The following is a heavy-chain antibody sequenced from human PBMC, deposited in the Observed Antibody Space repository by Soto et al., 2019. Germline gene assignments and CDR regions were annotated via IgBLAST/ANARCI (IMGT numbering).Heavy chain of an antibody. CDR2: IYYSGST. Sequence: PSETLSLTCTVSGGSISSYYWSWIRQPPGKGLEWIGYIYYSGSTNYNPSLKSRVTISVDTSKNQFSLKLSSVTAADTAVYYCARVNSYDFWSCYYWDAKTWFDPWGQGTLVTVSS. V-gene: IGHV4-59*01. J-gene: IGHJ5*02. CDR1: GGSISSYY. D-gene: IGHD3-3*01. CDR3: ARVNSYDFWSCYYWDAKTWFDP.